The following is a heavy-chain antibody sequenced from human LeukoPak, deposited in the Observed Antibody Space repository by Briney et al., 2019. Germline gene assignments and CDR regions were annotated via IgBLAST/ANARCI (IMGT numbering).Heavy chain of an antibody. CDR2: ISSSSSTI. Sequence: GGSLRLSCAASGFTFSSYNMNWVRQAPGKGLEWVPYISSSSSTIYYADSVKGRFTISRDNAKNSLYLQMNSLRAEDTAVYYCARDGRGEYSSSSNYWGQGTLVTVSS. V-gene: IGHV3-48*01. D-gene: IGHD6-6*01. CDR3: ARDGRGEYSSSSNY. J-gene: IGHJ4*02. CDR1: GFTFSSYN.